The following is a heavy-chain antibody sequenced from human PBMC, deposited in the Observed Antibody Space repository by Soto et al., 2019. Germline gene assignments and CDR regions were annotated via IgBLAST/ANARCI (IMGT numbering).Heavy chain of an antibody. CDR1: GFTFSSYG. CDR2: IWYDGSNK. CDR3: ARESKPGITIFGVVIRDSNWFDP. J-gene: IGHJ5*02. D-gene: IGHD3-3*01. V-gene: IGHV3-33*01. Sequence: PGGSLRLSCAASGFTFSSYGMHWVRQAPGKGLEWVAVIWYDGSNKYYADSVKGRFTISRDNSKNTLYLQMNSLRAEDTAVYYCARESKPGITIFGVVIRDSNWFDPWGQGTLVTVSS.